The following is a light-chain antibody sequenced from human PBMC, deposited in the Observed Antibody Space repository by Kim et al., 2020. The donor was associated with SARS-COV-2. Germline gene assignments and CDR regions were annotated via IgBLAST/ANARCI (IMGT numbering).Light chain of an antibody. CDR2: TAS. CDR3: QQYYDWPWT. J-gene: IGKJ1*01. Sequence: EIVMTQSPATLSVSPGEGVTLSCRASQSISTNLGWYQQKPGQAPRLLIYTASTRATGIPARFSGSGSGTVFTLTISSLQSEDFAVYCCQQYYDWPWTFGQGTKVDIK. CDR1: QSISTN. V-gene: IGKV3-15*01.